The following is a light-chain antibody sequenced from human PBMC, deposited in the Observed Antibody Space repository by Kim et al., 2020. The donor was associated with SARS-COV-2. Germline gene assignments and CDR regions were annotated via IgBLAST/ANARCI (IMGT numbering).Light chain of an antibody. CDR1: QSVDSN. CDR2: GAS. J-gene: IGKJ4*01. CDR3: QQYNDWPPLT. V-gene: IGKV3-15*01. Sequence: ETMMTQSPSTLSVSPGERVILSCRASQSVDSNLAWYQQTPGQAPRLLIYGASTRATGIPARFSGSGSGTEFILTIIGLQSEDFAVYFCQQYNDWPPLTFGGGTRVEI.